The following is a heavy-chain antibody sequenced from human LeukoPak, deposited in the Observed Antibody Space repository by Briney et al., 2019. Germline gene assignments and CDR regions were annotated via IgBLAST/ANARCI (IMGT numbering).Heavy chain of an antibody. J-gene: IGHJ4*02. V-gene: IGHV3-15*01. CDR3: TTGDYGDYVLGY. Sequence: PGGSLRLSCAASGFTVSSNYMSWVRQAPGKGLEWVGRIKSKTDGGTTDYAAPVKGRFTISRDDSKNTLYLQMNSLKTEDTAVYYCTTGDYGDYVLGYWGQGTLVTVSS. CDR2: IKSKTDGGTT. CDR1: GFTVSSNY. D-gene: IGHD4-17*01.